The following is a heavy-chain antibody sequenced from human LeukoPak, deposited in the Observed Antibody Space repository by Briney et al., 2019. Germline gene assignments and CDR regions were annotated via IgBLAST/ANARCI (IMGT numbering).Heavy chain of an antibody. Sequence: PGGSLRLSCAASGFTFSDYFMNWVRQAPGEGLEYVSSISGSSRHIYYADSVKGRFTISRDNTKSSLYLQMNSLRVEDMAVYYCARGYCGGDCYGDWGQGTLVTVSS. V-gene: IGHV3-21*01. CDR3: ARGYCGGDCYGD. CDR1: GFTFSDYF. CDR2: ISGSSRHI. D-gene: IGHD2-21*02. J-gene: IGHJ1*01.